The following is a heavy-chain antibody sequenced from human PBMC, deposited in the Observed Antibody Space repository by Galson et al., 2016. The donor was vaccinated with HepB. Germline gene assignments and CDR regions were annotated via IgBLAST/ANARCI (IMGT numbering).Heavy chain of an antibody. V-gene: IGHV1-3*01. Sequence: SVKVSCKASGYALTSYEMHWVRQAPGQRLEWMGWVNGGNGNTKYSQRFLGRVTLTRDTSASTAYMELSSLGSEDTAVYYCASTLHHYFGRSGYYGYWGQGTLVTVSS. J-gene: IGHJ4*02. CDR1: GYALTSYE. CDR3: ASTLHHYFGRSGYYGY. D-gene: IGHD3-22*01. CDR2: VNGGNGNT.